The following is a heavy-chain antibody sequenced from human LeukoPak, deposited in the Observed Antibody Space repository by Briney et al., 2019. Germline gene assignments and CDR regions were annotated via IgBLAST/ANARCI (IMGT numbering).Heavy chain of an antibody. J-gene: IGHJ3*02. Sequence: SETLSLTCTVSGGSISSYYWSWIRQPPGKGLEWIGYIYYSGSTNYNPSLKSRVTKSVDTSKNQFSLKLSSVTAADTAVYYCARESSTVTTMVDAFDIWGQGTMVTVSS. CDR2: IYYSGST. D-gene: IGHD4-17*01. V-gene: IGHV4-59*01. CDR1: GGSISSYY. CDR3: ARESSTVTTMVDAFDI.